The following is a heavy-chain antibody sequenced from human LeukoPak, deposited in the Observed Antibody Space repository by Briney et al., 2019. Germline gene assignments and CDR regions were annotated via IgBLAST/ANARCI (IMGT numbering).Heavy chain of an antibody. J-gene: IGHJ4*02. Sequence: ASVKVSCKASGYTFTGYYMHWVRQAPGQGLEWMGRINPNSGGTNYAQKFQGRVTMTRDTSISTAYMELSSLRSEDTAVYYCARARESSGWYLWDYWGQGTLVTVSS. D-gene: IGHD6-19*01. V-gene: IGHV1-2*06. CDR1: GYTFTGYY. CDR2: INPNSGGT. CDR3: ARARESSGWYLWDY.